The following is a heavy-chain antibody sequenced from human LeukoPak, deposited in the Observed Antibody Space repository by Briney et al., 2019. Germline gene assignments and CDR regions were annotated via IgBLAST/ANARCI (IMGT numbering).Heavy chain of an antibody. CDR1: GYSLSSGYY. J-gene: IGHJ6*03. CDR3: EVVVIPDYYYMDV. CDR2: IYHSGST. Sequence: SETLSLTCTVSGYSLSSGYYWGWIRQPPGKGLEWSGSIYHSGSTYYSPSLKSRVTISVDTSKNQFSLKLSSVTAADTAVYYCEVVVIPDYYYMDVWGKGTTVTVSS. V-gene: IGHV4-38-2*02. D-gene: IGHD3-22*01.